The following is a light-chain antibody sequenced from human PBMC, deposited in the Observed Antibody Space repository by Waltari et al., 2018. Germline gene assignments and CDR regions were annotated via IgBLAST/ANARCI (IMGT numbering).Light chain of an antibody. V-gene: IGLV1-44*01. CDR3: AAWDDSLKGRV. Sequence: QSVLTQPPSASGTPGQRVTISCSGSSSNIGSNTVNWYQQLPGTAPKLLISGNNQRPAGGPARFSGTKSGTSASLAISGLQSEDEADYYCAAWDDSLKGRVFGGGTKLTVL. CDR1: SSNIGSNT. J-gene: IGLJ2*01. CDR2: GNN.